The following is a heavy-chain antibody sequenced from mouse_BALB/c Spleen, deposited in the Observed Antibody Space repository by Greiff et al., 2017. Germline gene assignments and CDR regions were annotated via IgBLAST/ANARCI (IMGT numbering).Heavy chain of an antibody. D-gene: IGHD2-14*01. CDR1: GFNIKDTY. CDR3: ADRYGGAMDY. V-gene: IGHV14-3*02. Sequence: VQLKQSGAELVKPGASVKLSCTASGFNIKDTYMHWVKLRPEQGLEWIGRIDPANGNTKYDPKFQGKATITADTSSNTAYLQLSSLTSEDTAVYYCADRYGGAMDYWGQGTSVTVSS. CDR2: IDPANGNT. J-gene: IGHJ4*01.